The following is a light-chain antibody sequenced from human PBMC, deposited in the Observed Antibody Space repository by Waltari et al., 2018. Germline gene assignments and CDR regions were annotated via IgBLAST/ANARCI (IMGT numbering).Light chain of an antibody. CDR1: QDIGDF. V-gene: IGKV1-16*01. CDR3: QQYQDYPHT. Sequence: TCRASQDIGDFLVWLQQRPGKAPKSLIYAASTLQGGVPSRFSGSGSGTDFTLTISSLQPEDSGTYYCQQYQDYPHTFGGGTRVEVK. J-gene: IGKJ4*01. CDR2: AAS.